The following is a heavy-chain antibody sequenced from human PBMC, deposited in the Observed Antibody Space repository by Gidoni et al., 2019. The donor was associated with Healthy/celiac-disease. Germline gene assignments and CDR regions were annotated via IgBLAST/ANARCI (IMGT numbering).Heavy chain of an antibody. J-gene: IGHJ5*02. Sequence: QVQLQVSCPGLVKPSETTSLTCPATVGTISSYYWRWIRQPPGKGLEWIGYIYSSGSTNYIPSLKSRFTISVDSSKNQFSLKLSSVTAADTAVYDCARHSRQAVWFDPWGQGTLVTVSS. CDR2: IYSSGST. CDR3: ARHSRQAVWFDP. V-gene: IGHV4-59*08. CDR1: VGTISSYY.